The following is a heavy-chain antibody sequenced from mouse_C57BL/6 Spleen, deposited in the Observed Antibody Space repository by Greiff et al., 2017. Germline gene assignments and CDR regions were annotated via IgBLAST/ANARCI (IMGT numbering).Heavy chain of an antibody. J-gene: IGHJ1*03. CDR2: INPSNGGT. D-gene: IGHD2-5*01. CDR3: ARSTIVDWYFDV. V-gene: IGHV1-53*01. CDR1: GYTFTSYW. Sequence: QVQLQQPGTELVKPGASVKLSCKASGYTFTSYWMHWVKQRPGQGLEWIGNINPSNGGTNYNEKFKSKATLTVDKSSSTAYMQLSSLTSEESAVYYCARSTIVDWYFDVWGTGTTVTVSS.